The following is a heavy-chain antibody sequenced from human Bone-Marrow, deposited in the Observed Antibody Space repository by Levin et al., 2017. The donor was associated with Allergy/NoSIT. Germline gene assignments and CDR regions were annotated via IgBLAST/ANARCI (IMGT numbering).Heavy chain of an antibody. Sequence: ASVKVSCKASGGTFSSYAISWVRQAPGQGLEWMGGIIPIFGTANYAQKFQGRVTITADESTSTAYMELSSLRSEDTAVYYCARSIPYYYYGMDVWGQGTTVTVSS. CDR1: GGTFSSYA. V-gene: IGHV1-69*13. D-gene: IGHD2-2*02. J-gene: IGHJ6*02. CDR3: ARSIPYYYYGMDV. CDR2: IIPIFGTA.